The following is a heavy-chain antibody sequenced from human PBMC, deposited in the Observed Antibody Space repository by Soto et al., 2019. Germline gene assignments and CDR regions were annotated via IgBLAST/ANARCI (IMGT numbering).Heavy chain of an antibody. CDR2: IIPIFGTA. CDR3: ARGYDFWSGYYILDY. CDR1: GGTFSSYA. V-gene: IGHV1-69*01. J-gene: IGHJ4*02. Sequence: QVQLVQSGAEVKRPGSSVKVSCKASGGTFSSYAISWVRQAPGQGLEWMGGIIPIFGTANYAQKFQGRVTITADESTSTAYLELSRLRSEDTAVYYCARGYDFWSGYYILDYWGQGTLVTVSS. D-gene: IGHD3-3*01.